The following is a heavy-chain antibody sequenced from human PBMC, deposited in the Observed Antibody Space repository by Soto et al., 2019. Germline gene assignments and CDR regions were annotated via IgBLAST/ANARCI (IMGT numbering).Heavy chain of an antibody. J-gene: IGHJ4*02. D-gene: IGHD2-2*02. CDR1: GYTFTSYG. CDR3: ARVNGYCSSTSCYRDHVTLDY. Sequence: ASVKVSCKASGYTFTSYGISWVRQAPGQGLEWMGWISAYNGNTNYAQKLQGRVTMTTYTSTSTAYMELRSLRSDATAVYYCARVNGYCSSTSCYRDHVTLDYWGQATLVIVSS. V-gene: IGHV1-18*04. CDR2: ISAYNGNT.